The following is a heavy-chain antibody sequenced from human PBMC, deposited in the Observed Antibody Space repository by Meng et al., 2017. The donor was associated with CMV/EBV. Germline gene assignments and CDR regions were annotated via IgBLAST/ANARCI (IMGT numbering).Heavy chain of an antibody. CDR1: GYY. CDR2: INHSGST. V-gene: IGHV4-34*01. D-gene: IGHD3-3*01. CDR3: ARGYYDFWSGRAPWGIAVYFQH. J-gene: IGHJ1*01. Sequence: GYYWSWIRQPPGKGLEWIGEINHSGSTNYNPSLKSRVTISVDTSKNQFSLKLSSVTAADTAVYYCARGYYDFWSGRAPWGIAVYFQHWGQGTLVTVSS.